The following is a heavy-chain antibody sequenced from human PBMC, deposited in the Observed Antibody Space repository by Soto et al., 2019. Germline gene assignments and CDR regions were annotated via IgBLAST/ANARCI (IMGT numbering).Heavy chain of an antibody. CDR1: GGTFSSYA. J-gene: IGHJ5*02. CDR2: IIPIFGTA. Sequence: QVQLVQSGAEVKKPGSSVKVSCKASGGTFSSYAISWVRQAPGQGLEWMGGIIPIFGTANYAQKFQGRVTITADESTSTAYMELSSLRSEDTAVYYCALPGIGSCSGASCYSNWFDPWGQGTLVTVSS. CDR3: ALPGIGSCSGASCYSNWFDP. D-gene: IGHD2-15*01. V-gene: IGHV1-69*01.